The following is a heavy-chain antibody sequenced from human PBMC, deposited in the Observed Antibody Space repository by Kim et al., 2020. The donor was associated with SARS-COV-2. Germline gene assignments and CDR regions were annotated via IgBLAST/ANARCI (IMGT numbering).Heavy chain of an antibody. CDR2: ISYDGSNK. CDR1: GFTFSSYG. J-gene: IGHJ6*02. CDR3: AKGKIGFDFQVAMDYYYGMDV. Sequence: GGSLRLSCAASGFTFSSYGMHWVRQAPGKGLEWVAVISYDGSNKYYADSVKGRFTISRDNSKNTLYLQMNSLRAEDTAVYYCAKGKIGFDFQVAMDYYYGMDVWGQGTTVTVSS. V-gene: IGHV3-30*18. D-gene: IGHD3-3*01.